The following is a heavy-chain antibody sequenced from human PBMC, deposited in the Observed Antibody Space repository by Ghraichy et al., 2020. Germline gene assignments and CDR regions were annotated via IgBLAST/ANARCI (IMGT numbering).Heavy chain of an antibody. J-gene: IGHJ4*02. D-gene: IGHD6-19*01. Sequence: GGSLRLSCAASGFTFSSYAMSWVRQAPGKGLEWVSAISGSGGSTYYAESVKGRFTISRDNSMNTLYLQMNSLRAEDTAVYYCAKDKAAVAGTPYFDYWGQGTLVTVSS. CDR2: ISGSGGST. V-gene: IGHV3-23*01. CDR1: GFTFSSYA. CDR3: AKDKAAVAGTPYFDY.